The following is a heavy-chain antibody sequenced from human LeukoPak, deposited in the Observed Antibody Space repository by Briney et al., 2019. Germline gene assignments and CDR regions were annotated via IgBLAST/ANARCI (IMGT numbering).Heavy chain of an antibody. CDR2: IIPIFGTA. D-gene: IGHD4-17*01. CDR1: GGTFSSYA. Sequence: SVKVSCKASGGTFSSYAISWVRQAPGHGLEWMGGIIPIFGTANYAQKFQGRVTITADESTSTAYMELSSLRSEDTAVYYCVGGGSTVTTGLDYWGQGTLVTVSS. CDR3: VGGGSTVTTGLDY. V-gene: IGHV1-69*13. J-gene: IGHJ4*02.